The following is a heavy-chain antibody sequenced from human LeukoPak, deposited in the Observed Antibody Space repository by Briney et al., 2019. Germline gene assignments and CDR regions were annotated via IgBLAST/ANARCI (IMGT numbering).Heavy chain of an antibody. Sequence: ASVKVSCKSSGYAFTTYYMHWVRQAPGQGLEWMGWINPNSGGTNYAQKFQGRVTMTRDTSISTACMELSRLRSDDTAVYYCARGYYYDSSGYHAGHWFDPWGQGTLVTVSS. CDR1: GYAFTTYY. J-gene: IGHJ5*02. V-gene: IGHV1-2*02. D-gene: IGHD3-22*01. CDR2: INPNSGGT. CDR3: ARGYYYDSSGYHAGHWFDP.